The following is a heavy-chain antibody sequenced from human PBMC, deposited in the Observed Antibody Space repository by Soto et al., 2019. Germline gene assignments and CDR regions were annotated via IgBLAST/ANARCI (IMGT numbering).Heavy chain of an antibody. V-gene: IGHV1-18*01. Sequence: ASVNVSCKASGYTFTTYVISWVRQAPGQGLEWMGWINAYNGNTNYAQKLQDRVTMTTDTSTSTAYMELRSLRSDDTAVYYCARDGYFDYWGQGTLVTVSS. J-gene: IGHJ4*02. CDR2: INAYNGNT. CDR3: ARDGYFDY. CDR1: GYTFTTYV.